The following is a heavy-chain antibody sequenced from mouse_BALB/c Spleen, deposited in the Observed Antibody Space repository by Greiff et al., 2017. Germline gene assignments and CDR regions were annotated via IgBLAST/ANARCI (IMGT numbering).Heavy chain of an antibody. V-gene: IGHV5-4*02. J-gene: IGHJ1*01. CDR3: ARSHYGSGYFDV. D-gene: IGHD1-1*01. CDR1: GFTFSDYY. Sequence: EVNVVESGGGLVKPGGSLKLSCAASGFTFSDYYMYWVRQTPEKRLEWVATISDGGSYTYYPDSVKGRFTISRDNAKNNLYLQMSSLKSEDTAMYYCARSHYGSGYFDVWGAGTTVTVSS. CDR2: ISDGGSYT.